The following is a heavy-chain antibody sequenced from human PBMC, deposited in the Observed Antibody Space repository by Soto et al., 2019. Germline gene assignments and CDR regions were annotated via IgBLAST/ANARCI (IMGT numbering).Heavy chain of an antibody. CDR3: ARETSSMIRWLIIRFFDY. Sequence: GASVKVSCKASGYPFTSYYMHWVRQAPGQGLEWMGMTNPFSGDTSFAQNVQGRVTMTSDTSTSTVYMELSSLRSEDTAAYYCARETSSMIRWLIIRFFDYWGQGTLVTVSS. V-gene: IGHV1-46*01. CDR1: GYPFTSYY. D-gene: IGHD3-10*01. J-gene: IGHJ4*02. CDR2: TNPFSGDT.